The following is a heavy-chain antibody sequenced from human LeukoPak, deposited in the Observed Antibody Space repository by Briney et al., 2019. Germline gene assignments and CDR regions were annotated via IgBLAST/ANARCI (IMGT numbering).Heavy chain of an antibody. D-gene: IGHD1-14*01. CDR3: ARDLLGHYGTFDI. J-gene: IGHJ3*02. CDR1: GGSITTYY. CDR2: VYNTGST. Sequence: PSETLSLTCTVSGGSITTYYWSWIRQPAGREVEWIGRVYNTGSTKYNPSLESRVTMSVDTSSNRFSLRLRSVTAADTAVYYCARDLLGHYGTFDIWGQGAMVTVSS. V-gene: IGHV4-4*07.